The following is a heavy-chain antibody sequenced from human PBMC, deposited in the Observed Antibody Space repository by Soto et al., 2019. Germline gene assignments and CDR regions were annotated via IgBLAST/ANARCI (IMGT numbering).Heavy chain of an antibody. V-gene: IGHV3-30-3*01. CDR1: GFTFSTYL. CDR3: ARLGLSYDSSGYFFDY. J-gene: IGHJ4*02. D-gene: IGHD3-22*01. Sequence: GGSLRLSCAASGFTFSTYLMHWVRQAPGRGLEWVATISYDVTYKYYADSVKGRFTISRDNSKNTLYLQMSDLRAEDTAVYYCARLGLSYDSSGYFFDYWGQGTLVTVSS. CDR2: ISYDVTYK.